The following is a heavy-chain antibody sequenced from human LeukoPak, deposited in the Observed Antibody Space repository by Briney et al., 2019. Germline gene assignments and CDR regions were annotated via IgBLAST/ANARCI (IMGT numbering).Heavy chain of an antibody. CDR3: AKDLAMVRGVTHDY. V-gene: IGHV3-23*01. CDR1: GFTFSSYA. D-gene: IGHD3-10*01. Sequence: GGSLRLSCAASGFTFSSYAMSWVRQAPGKGLEWVSAISGSGGSTYYADSVKGRFTISRDNSKNTLYLQMNSLRAEDTAVYYCAKDLAMVRGVTHDYWGQGTLVTVSS. J-gene: IGHJ4*02. CDR2: ISGSGGST.